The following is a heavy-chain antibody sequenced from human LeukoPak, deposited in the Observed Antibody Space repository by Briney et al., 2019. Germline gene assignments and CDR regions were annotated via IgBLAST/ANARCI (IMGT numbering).Heavy chain of an antibody. CDR1: GYTFTGYY. Sequence: ASVKVSCKASGYTFTGYYMHWVRQAPGQGLEWMGWINPNSGDKKYAQKFQGRVTMTRDTSISTAYMELSRLKSDDTAVYYCATQRGSYLWGTDFDYWGQGTLVTVSS. V-gene: IGHV1-2*02. CDR2: INPNSGDK. CDR3: ATQRGSYLWGTDFDY. D-gene: IGHD3-16*01. J-gene: IGHJ4*02.